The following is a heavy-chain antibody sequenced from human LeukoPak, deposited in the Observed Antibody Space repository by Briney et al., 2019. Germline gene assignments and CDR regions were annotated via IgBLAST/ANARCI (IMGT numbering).Heavy chain of an antibody. V-gene: IGHV3-53*01. D-gene: IGHD6-13*01. J-gene: IGHJ4*02. CDR2: IYSDDSI. Sequence: GGSLRLSCVASGFTVSGVYMSWVRQAPGKGLEWVSVIYSDDSIYYADSVKGRFTISRDYSKNTLNLQMNSLRAEDTAVYYCASRPRDAAALDYWGQGTLVTVSS. CDR1: GFTVSGVY. CDR3: ASRPRDAAALDY.